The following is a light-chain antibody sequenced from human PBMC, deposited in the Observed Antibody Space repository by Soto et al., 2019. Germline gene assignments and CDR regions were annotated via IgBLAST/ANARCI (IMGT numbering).Light chain of an antibody. Sequence: QSVLTQPPSVSGAPGQRVTISCTGSSSNIGAGYGVHWYQQLPGTAPKLLIYGNSNRPSGVPDRFSGSKSGTSASLAITGLQAEDEADYYCQSYDSSQEVFGTGTKAPS. J-gene: IGLJ1*01. CDR2: GNS. V-gene: IGLV1-40*01. CDR1: SSNIGAGYG. CDR3: QSYDSSQEV.